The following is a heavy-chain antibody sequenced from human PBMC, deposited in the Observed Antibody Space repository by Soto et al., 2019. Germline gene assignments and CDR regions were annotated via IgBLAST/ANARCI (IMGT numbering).Heavy chain of an antibody. V-gene: IGHV1-2*02. CDR3: ARGPLE. CDR2: IDPDSGDT. J-gene: IGHJ4*02. CDR1: GYTFTGYY. Sequence: SVKVSCKASGYTFTGYYLHWVRQAPGQGPEWVGKIDPDSGDTDQSQKFQGRVTLTRDTAIDTAYMELTRLTLDDTAIYYCARGPLEWGQGTLVTVSS.